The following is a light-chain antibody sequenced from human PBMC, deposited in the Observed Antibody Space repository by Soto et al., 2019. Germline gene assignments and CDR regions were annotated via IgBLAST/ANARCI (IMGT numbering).Light chain of an antibody. V-gene: IGKV3-15*01. J-gene: IGKJ5*01. CDR1: QRVSNK. CDR3: QQYNTWRSIS. CDR2: DTS. Sequence: EIVMTQSPATLSVSPGERATLSCRASQRVSNKLGWVQHKPGQPPRLLLYDTSTRAAGTPARFTGSGSGTDFTLPISSLQSEDFAVYYCQQYNTWRSISFGQGTRLEIK.